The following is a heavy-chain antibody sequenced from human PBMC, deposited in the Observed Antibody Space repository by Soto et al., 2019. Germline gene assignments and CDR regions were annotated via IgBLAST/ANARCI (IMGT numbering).Heavy chain of an antibody. CDR1: GCSLNSYY. D-gene: IGHD5-18*01. CDR2: IYYSGST. Sequence: SGTLSLTCTVSGCSLNSYYWGWIRQPPGKGLEGIGYIYYSGSTNYNPSLKSRVTISVDTSKNQFSLKLSSVTAADTAVYYCARRYGKDAFDIWGQGTMVTVSS. J-gene: IGHJ3*02. V-gene: IGHV4-59*01. CDR3: ARRYGKDAFDI.